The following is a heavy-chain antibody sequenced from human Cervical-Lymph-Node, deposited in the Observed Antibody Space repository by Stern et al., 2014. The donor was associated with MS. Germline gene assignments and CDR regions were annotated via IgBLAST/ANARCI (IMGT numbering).Heavy chain of an antibody. CDR3: ARAVSRRASGMDV. Sequence: VQLVESGGGVVQPGRSLRLSCAASGFTFSSYGMHWVRQAPGKGLEWVAVIWYDGSNKYYADSVKGRFTISRENSKNKLYLQINSLRAEDTAVYCCARAVSRRASGMDVWGQGTTVTVS. D-gene: IGHD3-3*02. CDR1: GFTFSSYG. CDR2: IWYDGSNK. J-gene: IGHJ6*02. V-gene: IGHV3-33*01.